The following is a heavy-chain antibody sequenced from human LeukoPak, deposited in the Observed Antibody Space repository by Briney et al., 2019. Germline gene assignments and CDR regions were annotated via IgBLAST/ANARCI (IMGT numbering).Heavy chain of an antibody. J-gene: IGHJ4*02. Sequence: GGTLRLSCAASGFTFSSYGMSWVRQAPGKGLEWVSAISGSGGSTYYADSVKGRFTISRDNSKNTLYLQMNSLRAEDTAVYYCAKDPPGVLGGFEYWGQGTLVTVSS. CDR2: ISGSGGST. CDR1: GFTFSSYG. CDR3: AKDPPGVLGGFEY. V-gene: IGHV3-23*01. D-gene: IGHD3-16*01.